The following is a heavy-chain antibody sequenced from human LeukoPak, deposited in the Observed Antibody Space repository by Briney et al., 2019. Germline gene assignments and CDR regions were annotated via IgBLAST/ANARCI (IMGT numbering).Heavy chain of an antibody. J-gene: IGHJ3*02. Sequence: ASVKVSCKASGYTFTGYYIHWVRQAPGQGLEWMGWINPNSGGTDYAPTFQGRVTMTRDTSISTAYMELSRLTSDDTTIYYCATTLHIVVVTWHAFDIWGQGTMVTVSS. V-gene: IGHV1-2*02. CDR1: GYTFTGYY. CDR3: ATTLHIVVVTWHAFDI. D-gene: IGHD2-21*02. CDR2: INPNSGGT.